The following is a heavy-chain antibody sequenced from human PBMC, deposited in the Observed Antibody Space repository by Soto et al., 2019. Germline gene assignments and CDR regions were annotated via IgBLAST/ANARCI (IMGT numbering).Heavy chain of an antibody. V-gene: IGHV4-31*03. CDR2: IYYSGST. Sequence: SETLSLTCTVSGGSISSGGYYWSWIRQHPGKGLEWIGYIYYSGSTYYNPSLKSRVAISVDTSKNQFSLKLSSVTAADTAVYYCARDNSGYCSGGSCLGGMDVWGQGTTVTVSS. D-gene: IGHD2-15*01. J-gene: IGHJ6*02. CDR1: GGSISSGGYY. CDR3: ARDNSGYCSGGSCLGGMDV.